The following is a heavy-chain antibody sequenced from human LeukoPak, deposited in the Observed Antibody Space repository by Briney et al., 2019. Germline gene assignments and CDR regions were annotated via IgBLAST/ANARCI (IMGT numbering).Heavy chain of an antibody. CDR1: GYDFITND. CDR2: INPSGGTT. J-gene: IGHJ4*02. Sequence: APVKVSCKAFGYDFITNDIHWVRQAPGQGLEWMGTINPSGGTTTYGHRFQGRVTMTRETSKNTVYIDLNSLTSEDTDIYYCAKGFCTGASCYVLDSWGQGTLVTVSS. CDR3: AKGFCTGASCYVLDS. V-gene: IGHV1-46*01. D-gene: IGHD2-15*01.